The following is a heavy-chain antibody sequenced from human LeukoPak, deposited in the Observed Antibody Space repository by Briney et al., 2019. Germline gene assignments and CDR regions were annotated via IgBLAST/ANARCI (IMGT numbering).Heavy chain of an antibody. V-gene: IGHV3-23*01. J-gene: IGHJ5*02. CDR1: GFTFDDYA. D-gene: IGHD7-27*01. CDR3: ARDGDWGRYDH. CDR2: ITGSGDRT. Sequence: QAGGSLRLSCAASGFTFDDYAMHWVRQAPGKGLEWVSGITGSGDRTYYADSVKGRFTIYRDNSKNTLYLQMNSLRAEDTAVYYCARDGDWGRYDHWGQGTLVIVSS.